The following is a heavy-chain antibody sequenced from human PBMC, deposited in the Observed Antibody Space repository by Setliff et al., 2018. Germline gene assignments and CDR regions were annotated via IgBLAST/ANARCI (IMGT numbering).Heavy chain of an antibody. CDR1: GGSITSGSFY. V-gene: IGHV4-61*02. J-gene: IGHJ6*03. CDR2: IHASGSP. CDR3: ARDNRARHYMDV. Sequence: SETLSLTCTVSGGSITSGSFYWSWIRQPAGKKLEWIGRIHASGSPDYNPSLNSRVTISADTSKNQFSLNLSSVTAADTAVYYCARDNRARHYMDVWGKGTTVTVSS. D-gene: IGHD3-10*01.